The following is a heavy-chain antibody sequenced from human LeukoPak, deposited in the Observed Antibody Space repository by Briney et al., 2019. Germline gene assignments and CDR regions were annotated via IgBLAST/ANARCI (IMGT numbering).Heavy chain of an antibody. Sequence: SQTLSLTCTVSGGSISSGGYYWSWIRQHPGKGLEWIGYIYHSGSTYYNPSLKSRVTISVDTSKNQFSLKLSSVTAADTAVYYCARIYYYGSGRAANWFDPWGQGTLVTVSS. CDR2: IYHSGST. J-gene: IGHJ5*02. CDR3: ARIYYYGSGRAANWFDP. D-gene: IGHD3-10*01. CDR1: GGSISSGGYY. V-gene: IGHV4-31*03.